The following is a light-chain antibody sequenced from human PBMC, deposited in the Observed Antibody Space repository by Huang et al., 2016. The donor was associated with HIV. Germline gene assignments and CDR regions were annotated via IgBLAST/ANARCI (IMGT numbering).Light chain of an antibody. CDR3: QQRSNWPLT. CDR2: DAS. J-gene: IGKJ4*01. CDR1: QSVSTY. Sequence: EIVLTQSPASLSLSPGERATLSCRASQSVSTYLAWFQQKHGQAPRLLIYDASNRATGIPVRYSGSGSGTDFTRTISSLEPEDFAVYYCQQRSNWPLTFGGGTKVEIK. V-gene: IGKV3-11*01.